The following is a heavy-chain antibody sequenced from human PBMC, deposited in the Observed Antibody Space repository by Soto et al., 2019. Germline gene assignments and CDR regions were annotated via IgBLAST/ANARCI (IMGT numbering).Heavy chain of an antibody. CDR2: MSSSGST. V-gene: IGHV4-39*01. CDR3: ARHRVPSVYDPIPGCFDS. D-gene: IGHD5-12*01. CDR1: GGSLSSSSSY. J-gene: IGHJ4*02. Sequence: QLQLQESGPGLVKPSETLSLTCTVSGGSLSSSSSYWGWIRQPPGKGLDWIGSMSSSGSTYHNPSLKSRVTLSVDTSQSRFSLKLTSVTAADTAVYYRARHRVPSVYDPIPGCFDSWGQGILVTASS.